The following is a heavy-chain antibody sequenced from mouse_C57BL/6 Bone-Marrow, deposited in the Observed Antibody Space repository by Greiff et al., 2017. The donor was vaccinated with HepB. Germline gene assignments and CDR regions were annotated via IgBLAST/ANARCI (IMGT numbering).Heavy chain of an antibody. CDR2: IYPGDGDT. Sequence: QVQLKESGPELVKPGASVKISCKASGYAFSSSWMNWVKQRPGKGLEWIGRIYPGDGDTNYNGKFKGKATLTADKSSSTAYMQLSSLTSEDSAVYFCAPITTVVDWYFDVWGTGTTVTVSS. J-gene: IGHJ1*03. D-gene: IGHD1-1*01. V-gene: IGHV1-82*01. CDR1: GYAFSSSW. CDR3: APITTVVDWYFDV.